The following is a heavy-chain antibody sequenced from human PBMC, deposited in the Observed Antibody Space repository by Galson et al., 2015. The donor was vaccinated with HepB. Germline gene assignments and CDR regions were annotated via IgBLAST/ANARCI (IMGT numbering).Heavy chain of an antibody. D-gene: IGHD3-10*01. Sequence: SLRLSCAASGFTFGYYAMSWVRQAPGKGLEWVSSISGSGGSTFYADSVKGRFTVSRDNSKNTLHLQMNGLRAEDTAAYYCAKDLGDYGSGSYGRVYYYYMVWTSGAKGPRSSSP. CDR2: ISGSGGST. J-gene: IGHJ6*02. V-gene: IGHV3-23*01. CDR1: GFTFGYYA. CDR3: AKDLGDYGSGSYGRVYYYYMVWTS.